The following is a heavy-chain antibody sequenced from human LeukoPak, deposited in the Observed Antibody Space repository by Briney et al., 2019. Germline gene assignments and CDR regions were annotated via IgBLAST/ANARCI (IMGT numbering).Heavy chain of an antibody. J-gene: IGHJ4*02. Sequence: ASVKVSCKASGYTFTSYGISWVRQAPGQGLEWMGWISAYNGNTNYAQKLQGRVTMTTDISTSTAYMELRSLRSDDTAVYYCARDPYCGGDCYPDYWGQGTLVTVSS. V-gene: IGHV1-18*01. CDR3: ARDPYCGGDCYPDY. CDR1: GYTFTSYG. CDR2: ISAYNGNT. D-gene: IGHD2-21*02.